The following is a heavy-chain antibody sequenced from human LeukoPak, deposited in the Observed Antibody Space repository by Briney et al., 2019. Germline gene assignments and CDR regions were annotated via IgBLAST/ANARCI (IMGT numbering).Heavy chain of an antibody. CDR2: INPNSGNA. J-gene: IGHJ6*03. D-gene: IGHD1-26*01. Sequence: GASVKVSCKASGYTFSDYDINWVRQATGQGLEWMGWINPNSGNAGYAQKFQGRVTMTRNTSISTAYMELSNLRSEDTAVYYCARALAWGGSSYSYYYMDVWDKGTTVTVSS. CDR3: ARALAWGGSSYSYYYMDV. V-gene: IGHV1-8*01. CDR1: GYTFSDYD.